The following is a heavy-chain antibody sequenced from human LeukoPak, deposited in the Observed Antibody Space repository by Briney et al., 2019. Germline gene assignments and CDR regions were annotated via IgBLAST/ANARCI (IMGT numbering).Heavy chain of an antibody. J-gene: IGHJ4*02. CDR2: MNLNSGNT. CDR1: GYTFTSYD. CDR3: ARVRGEIDY. Sequence: ASVKVSCKASGYTFTSYDINWVRQAAGQGLEWMGWMNLNSGNTGYAQKFQGRVTMTRDTSIGTAYMELSGLRSEDTAVYYCARVRGEIDYWGQGTLVTVSS. D-gene: IGHD3-10*01. V-gene: IGHV1-8*01.